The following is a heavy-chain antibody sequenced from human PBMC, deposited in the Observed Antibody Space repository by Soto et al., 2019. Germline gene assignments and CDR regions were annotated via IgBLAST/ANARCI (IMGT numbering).Heavy chain of an antibody. CDR3: AREGIYGYYDSSGYYYDWFDP. V-gene: IGHV4-34*01. D-gene: IGHD3-22*01. Sequence: QVQLQQWGAGLLKPSETLSLTCAVYGGSFSGYYWSWIRQPPGKGLEWIGEINHSGSTNYNPSLKSRVTISVDTSKNQFSLKLSSVTAADTAVYYCAREGIYGYYDSSGYYYDWFDPWGQGTLVTVSS. CDR2: INHSGST. CDR1: GGSFSGYY. J-gene: IGHJ5*02.